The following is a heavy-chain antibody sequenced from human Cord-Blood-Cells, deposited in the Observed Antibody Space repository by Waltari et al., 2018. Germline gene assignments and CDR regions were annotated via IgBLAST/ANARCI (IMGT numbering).Heavy chain of an antibody. Sequence: QVQLVQSGAEVKKPGASVKVSCKASGYTFTSYAINWVIQATGRGLEWMGWLNTNSGNTDYAQEFQGRVTITRNTSISSAYMELSSLRSEDTAVYYCARGRPNAYWGQGTLVTVSS. J-gene: IGHJ4*02. CDR1: GYTFTSYA. CDR3: ARGRPNAY. V-gene: IGHV1-8*03. CDR2: LNTNSGNT.